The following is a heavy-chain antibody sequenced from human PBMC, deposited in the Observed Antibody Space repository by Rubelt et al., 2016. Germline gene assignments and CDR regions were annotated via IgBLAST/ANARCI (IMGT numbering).Heavy chain of an antibody. J-gene: IGHJ4*02. CDR2: INHSGST. Sequence: QVQLQQWGAGLLKPSETLSLTCAVYGGSFSGYYWSWIRQPPGKGLEWIGEINHSGSTNYNPSLKSRVTISVDPSKNQFSLKLSSVTAADTAVYYCARADIVATNSFDYWGQGTLVTVSS. D-gene: IGHD5-12*01. CDR1: GGSFSGYY. V-gene: IGHV4-34*01. CDR3: ARADIVATNSFDY.